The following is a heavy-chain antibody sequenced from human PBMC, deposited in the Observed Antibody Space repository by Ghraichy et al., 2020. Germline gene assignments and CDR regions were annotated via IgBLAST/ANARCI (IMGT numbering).Heavy chain of an antibody. CDR3: TRGHWWVEP. CDR2: INQDGSEK. J-gene: IGHJ5*02. D-gene: IGHD1-1*01. CDR1: GFTFSNSW. Sequence: GGSLRLSCAASGFTFSNSWMSWVRQAPGKGLEWVAHINQDGSEKYYVDAVKGRFTISRDNAKNSLHLQMSSLRAEDTAVYYCTRGHWWVEPWGQGTVVTGFS. V-gene: IGHV3-7*05.